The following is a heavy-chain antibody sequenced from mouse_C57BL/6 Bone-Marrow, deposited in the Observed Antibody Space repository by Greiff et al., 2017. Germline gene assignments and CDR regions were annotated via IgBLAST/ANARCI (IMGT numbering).Heavy chain of an antibody. V-gene: IGHV1-76*01. Sequence: QVHVKQSGAELVRPGASVKLSCKASGYTFTDYYINWVKQRPGQGLEWIARIYPGSGNTYYNEKFKGKATLTAEKSSSTAYMQLSSLTSEDSAVYFGASYGYDGRAWFAYWGQGTLVTVSA. CDR1: GYTFTDYY. CDR2: IYPGSGNT. J-gene: IGHJ3*01. CDR3: ASYGYDGRAWFAY. D-gene: IGHD2-2*01.